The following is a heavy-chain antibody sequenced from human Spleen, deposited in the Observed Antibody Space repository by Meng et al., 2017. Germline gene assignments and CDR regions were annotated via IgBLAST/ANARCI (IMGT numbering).Heavy chain of an antibody. CDR1: GYTFTGYY. Sequence: ASVNVSCKASGYTFTGYYMHWVRQAPGQGLEWMGRINPNSGGTNYAQKFQGRVTMTRDTSISTAYMELSRLRSDDTAVYYCARALGCSSSSCLGDDYWGQGTLVTVSS. J-gene: IGHJ4*02. CDR2: INPNSGGT. D-gene: IGHD6-6*01. CDR3: ARALGCSSSSCLGDDY. V-gene: IGHV1-2*06.